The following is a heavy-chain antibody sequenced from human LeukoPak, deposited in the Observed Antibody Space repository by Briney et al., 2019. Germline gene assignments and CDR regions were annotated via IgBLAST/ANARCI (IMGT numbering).Heavy chain of an antibody. V-gene: IGHV3-21*01. CDR2: ISSSSSYI. J-gene: IGHJ3*02. D-gene: IGHD1-26*01. Sequence: GGSLRLSCAASGFTFSSYSMNCVRQAPGKGLEWGSSISSSSSYIYYADSVKGRFTISRDNAKNSLYLQMNSLRAEDTAVYYCAKYRVGEKVGDAFDIWGQGTMVTVSS. CDR3: AKYRVGEKVGDAFDI. CDR1: GFTFSSYS.